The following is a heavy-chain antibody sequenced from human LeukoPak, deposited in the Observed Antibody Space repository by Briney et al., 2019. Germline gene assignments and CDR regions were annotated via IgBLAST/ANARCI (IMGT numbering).Heavy chain of an antibody. CDR1: GYTFTSYG. Sequence: ASVKVSCKASGYTFTSYGISWVRQAPGQVLEWMGWISAYNGNTNYAQKLQGRVTMTTDTSTSTAYMELRSLRSDDTAVYYCARDRIVVVRRGSYAFDIWGQGTMVTVSS. CDR3: ARDRIVVVRRGSYAFDI. D-gene: IGHD3-22*01. V-gene: IGHV1-18*01. J-gene: IGHJ3*02. CDR2: ISAYNGNT.